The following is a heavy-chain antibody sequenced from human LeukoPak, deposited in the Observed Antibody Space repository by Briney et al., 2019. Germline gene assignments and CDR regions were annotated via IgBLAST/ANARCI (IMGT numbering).Heavy chain of an antibody. CDR1: GFIFNNYG. J-gene: IGHJ4*02. CDR3: AKDSPRSSGWFYFDY. CDR2: ISNDGGGT. D-gene: IGHD6-19*01. V-gene: IGHV3-23*01. Sequence: PGGSLRLSCAASGFIFNNYGLVWVRQAPGKGLEGVSAISNDGGGTTYADFVKGRFSVSRDNSKNTLYLQMDSLRDEDTAVYFCAKDSPRSSGWFYFDYWGQGALVTVSS.